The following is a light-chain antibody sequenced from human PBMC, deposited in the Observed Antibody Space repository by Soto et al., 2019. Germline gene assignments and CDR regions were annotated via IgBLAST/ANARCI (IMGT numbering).Light chain of an antibody. J-gene: IGKJ3*01. V-gene: IGKV3-20*01. Sequence: EIVLTQSPGTLSLSPGEGATLSCRSSQDIGTNYLAWYQQKPGQAPRLLIFGASSRASGVPGRFSGSGSGTDFTLTISSLQSEDSAVYYCHQYNSWPRGTFGPGTKVEIK. CDR1: QDIGTNY. CDR2: GAS. CDR3: HQYNSWPRGT.